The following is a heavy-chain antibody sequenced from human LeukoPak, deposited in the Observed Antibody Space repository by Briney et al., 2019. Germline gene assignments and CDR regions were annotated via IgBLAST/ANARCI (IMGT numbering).Heavy chain of an antibody. CDR3: ARELLWFGDLLWGYWFDP. J-gene: IGHJ5*02. V-gene: IGHV4-4*07. CDR2: YYSGGST. Sequence: SETLSLTCSVSGGSISSHYWSWIRQPAGKGLEWIGRYYSGGSTTYNPSLKSRVAMTVDTSKNQFSLKLSSATAADTAVYYCARELLWFGDLLWGYWFDPWGQGTLVTVSS. CDR1: GGSISSHY. D-gene: IGHD3-10*01.